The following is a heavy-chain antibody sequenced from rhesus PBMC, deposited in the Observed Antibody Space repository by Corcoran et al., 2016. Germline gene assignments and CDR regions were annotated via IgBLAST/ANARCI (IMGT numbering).Heavy chain of an antibody. CDR3: ASSLITIFGLARNRFDV. CDR1: GGSISGYY. CDR2: IGGSSGSP. V-gene: IGHV4S5*01. J-gene: IGHJ5-1*01. Sequence: QVQLEESGPGLVKPSETLSLTCAVSGGSISGYYWNWIRQPPGKGLEWFGYIGGSSGSPAYNPSLKSRVTISTDTSKNQLSLRLSSVTAADTAVYYCASSLITIFGLARNRFDVWGPGVLVTVSS. D-gene: IGHD3-3*01.